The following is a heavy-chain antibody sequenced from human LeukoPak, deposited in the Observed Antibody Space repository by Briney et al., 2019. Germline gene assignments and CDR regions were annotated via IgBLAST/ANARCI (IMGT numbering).Heavy chain of an antibody. CDR2: ISAYNGNT. CDR3: AGDCAGGGDCYQDWFDP. CDR1: GYTFTTYG. Sequence: ASVKVSCKASGYTFTTYGISWVRQAPGQGLEWMGWISAYNGNTNYAQKLQGRVTMTTDTSTSTAYMELRSLRSDDTAVYYCAGDCAGGGDCYQDWFDPWGQGTLVTVSS. V-gene: IGHV1-18*01. J-gene: IGHJ5*02. D-gene: IGHD2-21*02.